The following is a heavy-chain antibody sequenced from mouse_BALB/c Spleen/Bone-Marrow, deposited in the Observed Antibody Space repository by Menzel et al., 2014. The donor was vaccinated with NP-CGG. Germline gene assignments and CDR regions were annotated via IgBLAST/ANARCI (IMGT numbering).Heavy chain of an antibody. D-gene: IGHD3-1*01. CDR2: IYPGNSDT. V-gene: IGHV1-5*01. Sequence: VQLQQPGTVLARPGAAVKMSCKASGYTFSNYWMHWVKQRPGQGLEWIGTIYPGNSDTTYNQKFKGKAKLTAVTSTSTAYMELSSLTNGDSAVYYCTTLARSDLDYWGQGTTLTVSS. J-gene: IGHJ2*01. CDR1: GYTFSNYW. CDR3: TTLARSDLDY.